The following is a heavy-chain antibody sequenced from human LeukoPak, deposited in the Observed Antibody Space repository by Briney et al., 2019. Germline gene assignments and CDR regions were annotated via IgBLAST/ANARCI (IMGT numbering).Heavy chain of an antibody. CDR2: IGTAGDT. CDR3: AREGGYQYYYAMDV. V-gene: IGHV3-13*01. J-gene: IGHJ6*02. CDR1: GFTFSSYD. D-gene: IGHD3-16*01. Sequence: PGGSLRLSCAASGFTFSSYDMHWVRQATGKGLEWVSAIGTAGDTYYPGSVKGRFTISRENAKNSLYLQMNSLRAGDTAVYYCAREGGYQYYYAMDVWGQGTTVTVSS.